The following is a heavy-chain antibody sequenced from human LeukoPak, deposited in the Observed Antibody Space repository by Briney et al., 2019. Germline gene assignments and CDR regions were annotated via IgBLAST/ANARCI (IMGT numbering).Heavy chain of an antibody. CDR3: ASLSPNDAFDI. CDR2: ISSSSSYI. Sequence: GGSLRLSCAASGFTFSSYSMNWVPQAPGKGLEWVSSISSSSSYIYYADSVKGRFTISRDNAKNSLYLQMNSLRAEDTAVYYCASLSPNDAFDIWGQGTMVTVSS. V-gene: IGHV3-21*01. J-gene: IGHJ3*02. CDR1: GFTFSSYS.